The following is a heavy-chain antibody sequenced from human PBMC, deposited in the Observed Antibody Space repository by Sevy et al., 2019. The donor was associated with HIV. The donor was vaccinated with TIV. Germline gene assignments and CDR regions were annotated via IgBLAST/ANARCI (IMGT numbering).Heavy chain of an antibody. CDR2: VRKKVNSYTT. V-gene: IGHV3-72*01. Sequence: VGSLRLSCAASGFTFSDHYMDWVRQAPGKGLEWVGRVRKKVNSYTTEYAASVKDRFTISRDDSQNSLYLQMNSLKTEDTAVYYCTRVGSLWYFDLWGRGTLVTVSS. D-gene: IGHD3-10*01. CDR1: GFTFSDHY. CDR3: TRVGSLWYFDL. J-gene: IGHJ2*01.